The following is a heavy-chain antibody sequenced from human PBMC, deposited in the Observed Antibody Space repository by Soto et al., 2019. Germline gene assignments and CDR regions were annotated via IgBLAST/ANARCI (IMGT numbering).Heavy chain of an antibody. V-gene: IGHV4-59*01. D-gene: IGHD6-6*01. CDR1: GGSMSGYY. CDR3: ARNKYSRSAAYFDS. Sequence: SETLSLTCTVSGGSMSGYYWSWIRQPPGRGLEWVGYMYSSGTTYYHPSLRSRVSMSLDSSKSQISLNLSSVTAADTAMYYCARNKYSRSAAYFDSWGQGSLVTVSS. CDR2: MYSSGTT. J-gene: IGHJ4*02.